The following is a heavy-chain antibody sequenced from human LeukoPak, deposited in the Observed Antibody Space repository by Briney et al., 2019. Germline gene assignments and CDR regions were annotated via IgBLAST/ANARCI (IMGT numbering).Heavy chain of an antibody. J-gene: IGHJ3*02. Sequence: SENLSLSCTVSGGSISSYYWTWIRQPPGKGLEWIGYIFYSGGSNYNPSLKSRVTISVDTSKNHFSLKLSSVTAADTAVYYCARLGSTFDIWGQGTMVTVSS. CDR2: IFYSGGS. V-gene: IGHV4-59*08. D-gene: IGHD2-2*01. CDR1: GGSISSYY. CDR3: ARLGSTFDI.